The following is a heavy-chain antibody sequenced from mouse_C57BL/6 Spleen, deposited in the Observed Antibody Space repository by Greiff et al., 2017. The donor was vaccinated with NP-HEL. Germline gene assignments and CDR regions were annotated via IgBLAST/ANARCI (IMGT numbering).Heavy chain of an antibody. Sequence: QVQLQQPGAELVKPGASVKLSCKASGYTFTSYWMQWVKQRPGQGLEWIGEIDPSDSYTTYNQKFKGKATLTVDTSSSTAYMQLSSLTSEDSAVYYCARSRAYYSNSYAMDYWGQGTSVTVSS. V-gene: IGHV1-50*01. CDR2: IDPSDSYT. D-gene: IGHD2-5*01. CDR3: ARSRAYYSNSYAMDY. CDR1: GYTFTSYW. J-gene: IGHJ4*01.